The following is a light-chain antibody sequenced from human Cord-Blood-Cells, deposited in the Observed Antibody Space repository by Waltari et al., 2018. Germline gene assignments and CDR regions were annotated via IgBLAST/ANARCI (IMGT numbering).Light chain of an antibody. CDR2: EVS. V-gene: IGLV2-23*02. Sequence: QSALTQPASVCGSPGQSTTISCTRTSGAVGGYKLVSCYHQHPGKAPKLMIYEVSKRPSGVSNRFSGSKSGNTASLTISGLQAEDEADYYCCSYAGSSTVVFGGGTKLTVL. CDR3: CSYAGSSTVV. J-gene: IGLJ2*01. CDR1: SGAVGGYKL.